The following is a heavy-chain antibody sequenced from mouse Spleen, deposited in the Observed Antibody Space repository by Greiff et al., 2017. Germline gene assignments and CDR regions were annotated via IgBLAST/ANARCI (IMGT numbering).Heavy chain of an antibody. J-gene: IGHJ4*01. Sequence: QVQLQQSGAELVRPGVSVKISCKGSGYTFTDYAMHWVKQSHAKSLEWIGVISTYYGDASYNQKFKGKATMTVDKSSSTAYMELARLTSEDSAIYYCARRDGYFPYAMDYWGQGTSVTVSS. CDR3: ARRDGYFPYAMDY. CDR2: ISTYYGDA. D-gene: IGHD2-3*01. CDR1: GYTFTDYA. V-gene: IGHV1S137*01.